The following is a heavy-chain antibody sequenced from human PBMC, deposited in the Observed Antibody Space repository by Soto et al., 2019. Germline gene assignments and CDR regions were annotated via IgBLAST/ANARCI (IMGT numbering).Heavy chain of an antibody. V-gene: IGHV3-15*07. J-gene: IGHJ4*02. CDR1: GFTFNNAW. CDR2: IRSKADGGTT. D-gene: IGHD4-4*01. CDR3: TTEPDYSNYFDY. Sequence: EVQLVESGGGLVKPGGSLRLSCAASGFTFNNAWMNWVRQAPGKGLEWVGRIRSKADGGTTDYAAPVKDRFTISSDDSNNTMHLQMNSLKTEDKAVYYCTTEPDYSNYFDYWGQGTLVTVSS.